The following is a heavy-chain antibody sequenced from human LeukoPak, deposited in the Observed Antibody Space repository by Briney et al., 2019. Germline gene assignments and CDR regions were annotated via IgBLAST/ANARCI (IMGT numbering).Heavy chain of an antibody. Sequence: KPSETLSLTCTVSGGSISSYYWSWIRQPPGKGLEWMGYIYHSGSGSTYYNPSLKSRVTISIDKSKNQFSLKLNSVTAADTAVYYCARINDFWSGPTLDVWGQGTTVTVSS. V-gene: IGHV4-59*12. D-gene: IGHD3-3*01. CDR1: GGSISSYY. CDR3: ARINDFWSGPTLDV. CDR2: IYHSGSGST. J-gene: IGHJ6*02.